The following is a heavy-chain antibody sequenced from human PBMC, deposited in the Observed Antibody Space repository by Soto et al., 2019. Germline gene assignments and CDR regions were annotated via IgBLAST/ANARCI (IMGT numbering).Heavy chain of an antibody. CDR3: AKGYYGSGSDYFDF. CDR2: ISWNSGTI. D-gene: IGHD3-10*01. Sequence: VQLVESGGGLVQPGRSLRLSCAASGFTFDDHAMHWVRQAPGKGLEWVSGISWNSGTIEYADSVKGRFTISRDNVKNSLYLQMTSLRAEDTALYYCAKGYYGSGSDYFDFWGQGTLVTVSS. CDR1: GFTFDDHA. J-gene: IGHJ4*02. V-gene: IGHV3-9*01.